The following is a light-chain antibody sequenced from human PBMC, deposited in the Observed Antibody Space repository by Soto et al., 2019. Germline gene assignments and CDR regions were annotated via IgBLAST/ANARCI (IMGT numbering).Light chain of an antibody. J-gene: IGKJ5*01. CDR3: QQFNSYPIT. Sequence: EIVLTQSPCTLSLSPGERATLSCRASQSVSSSYLAWYQQKPGQAPRLLIYGASSRATGIPDRFSGSGSGTEFTLTISSLQPEDFATYYCQQFNSYPITFGQGTRLEIK. CDR2: GAS. CDR1: QSVSSSY. V-gene: IGKV3-20*01.